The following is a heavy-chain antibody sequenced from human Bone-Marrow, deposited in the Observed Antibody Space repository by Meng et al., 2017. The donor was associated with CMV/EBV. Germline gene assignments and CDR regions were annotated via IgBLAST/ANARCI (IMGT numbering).Heavy chain of an antibody. D-gene: IGHD3-10*01. CDR2: ISSSGSTI. V-gene: IGHV3-48*03. CDR1: GFTFTNYA. CDR3: ARVPQGGEVAQGGY. Sequence: GGSLRLSCAASGFTFTNYAMNWVRQAPGKGLEWVSYISSSGSTIYYADSVKGRFTISRDNAKNSLYLQMNSLRAEDTAVYYCARVPQGGEVAQGGYWGQGTLVTVSS. J-gene: IGHJ4*02.